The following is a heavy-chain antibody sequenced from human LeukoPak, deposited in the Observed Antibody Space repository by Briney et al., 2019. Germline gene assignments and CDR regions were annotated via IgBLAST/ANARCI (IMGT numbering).Heavy chain of an antibody. CDR2: IYSGDST. Sequence: PGGSLRLSCAASGFTVSINYMNWVRQAPGKGLEWVSFIYSGDSTYYADSVKGRFTISRDSSKNTLYLQMNSLRAEDTAVYYCARGLYEYGSAYMDVWGQGTTVTVSS. V-gene: IGHV3-66*01. CDR1: GFTVSINY. J-gene: IGHJ6*02. D-gene: IGHD3-10*01. CDR3: ARGLYEYGSAYMDV.